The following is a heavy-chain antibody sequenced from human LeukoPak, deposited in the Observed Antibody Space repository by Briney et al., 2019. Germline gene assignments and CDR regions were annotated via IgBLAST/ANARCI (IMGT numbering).Heavy chain of an antibody. Sequence: SETLSLTCTVSGGSISSFYWSWIRQPPGKGLEWIGYMYYGGSPNYNPSHKSRVITSLDTSKNQFSLKLNSVTTADTAVYYCVTGRYSYGWYDHWGQGILVTVSS. CDR2: MYYGGSP. CDR3: VTGRYSYGWYDH. D-gene: IGHD1-26*01. CDR1: GGSISSFY. V-gene: IGHV4-59*13. J-gene: IGHJ5*02.